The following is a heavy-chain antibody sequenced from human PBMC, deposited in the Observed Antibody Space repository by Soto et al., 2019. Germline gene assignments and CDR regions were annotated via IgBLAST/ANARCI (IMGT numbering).Heavy chain of an antibody. CDR3: ARDPEGYCSGPKCYTERGTFDI. J-gene: IGHJ3*02. CDR1: GASVSSNH. CDR2: IYDDVGST. D-gene: IGHD2-2*02. V-gene: IGHV4-59*02. Sequence: QVLLPESGPGLVKPSETLSLTCTVSGASVSSNHLSWIRQPPGKGLEGIGYIYDDVGSTDYSTSLKSRVTISIDTSKNQVSLRLSSVTAADTAVYYCARDPEGYCSGPKCYTERGTFDIWGQGTLVTVSS.